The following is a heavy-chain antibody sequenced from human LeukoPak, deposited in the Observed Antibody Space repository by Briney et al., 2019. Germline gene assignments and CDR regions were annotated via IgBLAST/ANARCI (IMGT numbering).Heavy chain of an antibody. D-gene: IGHD2-15*01. CDR3: AREVADYYYGMDV. J-gene: IGHJ6*02. CDR1: GFTVSSNY. V-gene: IGHV3-66*02. CDR2: IYSGGST. Sequence: GGSLRLSCAASGFTVSSNYLSWVRQAPGKGLEWVSVIYSGGSTYYADSVKGRFTISRDNSKNTLYLQMNSLRAEDTAVYYCAREVADYYYGMDVWGQGTTVTVSS.